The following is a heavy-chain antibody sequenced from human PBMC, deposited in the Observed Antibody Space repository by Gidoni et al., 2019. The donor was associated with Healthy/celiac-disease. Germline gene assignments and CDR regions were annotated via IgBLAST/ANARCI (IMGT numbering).Heavy chain of an antibody. Sequence: QVQLVESGGGVVQPGRSLRLSCAASGFTFSSYGMHWVRQAPGKGLEWVAVISYDGSNKYYADSVKGRFTISRDNSKNTLYLQMNSLRAEDTAVYYCAKTGATVGFDYWGQGTLVTVSS. CDR2: ISYDGSNK. V-gene: IGHV3-30*18. D-gene: IGHD1-7*01. CDR3: AKTGATVGFDY. J-gene: IGHJ4*02. CDR1: GFTFSSYG.